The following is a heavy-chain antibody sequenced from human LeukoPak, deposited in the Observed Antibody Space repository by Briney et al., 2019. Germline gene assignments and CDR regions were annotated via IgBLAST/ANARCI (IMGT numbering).Heavy chain of an antibody. V-gene: IGHV3-30*18. CDR2: ISYDGSNN. CDR1: GFTFSSYG. J-gene: IGHJ4*02. D-gene: IGHD3-10*01. CDR3: AKDRIYGSGSYLLDY. Sequence: GGSLRLSCAASGFTFSSYGMHWVRQAPGKGLEWVAVISYDGSNNYYADSVKGRFTISRDNSKNTLYLQMNSLRAEDTAVYYCAKDRIYGSGSYLLDYWGQGTLVTVSS.